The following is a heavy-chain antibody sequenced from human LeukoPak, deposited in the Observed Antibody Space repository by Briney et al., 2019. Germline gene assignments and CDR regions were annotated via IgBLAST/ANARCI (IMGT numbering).Heavy chain of an antibody. D-gene: IGHD5-24*01. CDR2: IYYRSSWYS. CDR3: ARDGYNYQYYFDY. J-gene: IGHJ4*02. CDR1: GDSVSGNSAT. Sequence: SQTLSLTCAISGDSVSGNSATWHWLRQSPSRGLDWLGRIYYRSSWYSDYAPSVQSRMTIDPYISKNQFSLQLNSVTPEDTAVYYCARDGYNYQYYFDYWGPGTLVTVSS. V-gene: IGHV6-1*01.